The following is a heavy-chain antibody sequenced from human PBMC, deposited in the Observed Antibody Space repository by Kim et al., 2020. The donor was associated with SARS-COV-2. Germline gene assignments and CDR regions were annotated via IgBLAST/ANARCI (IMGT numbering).Heavy chain of an antibody. CDR1: GFTVSSYA. V-gene: IGHV3-30*04. CDR2: ISYDGSNK. CDR3: AREENYFDY. Sequence: GGSLRLSCAASGFTVSSYAMHWVRQAPGKGLEWVAVISYDGSNKYYADSVKGRFTISRDNSKNTLYLQMNSLRAEDTAVCYCAREENYFDYWGQGTLVTV. J-gene: IGHJ4*02.